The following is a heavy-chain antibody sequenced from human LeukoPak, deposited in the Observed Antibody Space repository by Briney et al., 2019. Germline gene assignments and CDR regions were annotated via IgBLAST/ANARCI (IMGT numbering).Heavy chain of an antibody. CDR3: ARGQGYNWNGASPKQYYFDY. CDR1: GGSFSGYY. Sequence: SETLSLTCAVYGGSFSGYYWSWIRQPPGKGLEWIGEINHSGSTNYNPSLKSRVTISVDTSKNQFSLKLSSVTAADTAVYYCARGQGYNWNGASPKQYYFDYWGQGTLVTVSS. V-gene: IGHV4-34*01. J-gene: IGHJ4*02. CDR2: INHSGST. D-gene: IGHD1-20*01.